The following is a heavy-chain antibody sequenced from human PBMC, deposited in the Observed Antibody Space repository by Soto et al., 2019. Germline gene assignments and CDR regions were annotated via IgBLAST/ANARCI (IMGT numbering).Heavy chain of an antibody. V-gene: IGHV1-69*01. Sequence: VQLVQSGAEVKKPGSSVKVSCKASGGTFSSYAISWVRQAPGQGLEWMGGIIPIFGTANYAQKFQGRVTITADESTSTAYMELSSLRSEDTAVYYCARSIVVVPAAMLYYYGMDVWGQGTTVTVSS. CDR3: ARSIVVVPAAMLYYYGMDV. CDR2: IIPIFGTA. D-gene: IGHD2-2*01. J-gene: IGHJ6*02. CDR1: GGTFSSYA.